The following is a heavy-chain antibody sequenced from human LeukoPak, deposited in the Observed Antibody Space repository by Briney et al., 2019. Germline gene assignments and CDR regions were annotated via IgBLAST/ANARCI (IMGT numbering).Heavy chain of an antibody. V-gene: IGHV3-30*18. D-gene: IGHD3-10*02. Sequence: QPGRSLRLSCAASGFTFSRYGMHWVRQAPGKGLEWVAVISYDGRNKYYADYVQGRFTISGDNSKNSLYLQMNSLRAEDTAVYYCAELGITMIGGVWGKGTPVTISS. CDR1: GFTFSRYG. J-gene: IGHJ6*04. CDR2: ISYDGRNK. CDR3: AELGITMIGGV.